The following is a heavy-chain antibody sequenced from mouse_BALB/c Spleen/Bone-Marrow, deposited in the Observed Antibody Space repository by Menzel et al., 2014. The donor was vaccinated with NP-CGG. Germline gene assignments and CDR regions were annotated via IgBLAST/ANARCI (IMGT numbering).Heavy chain of an antibody. CDR2: IYPSDSYT. D-gene: IGHD1-1*01. CDR1: GYTFTSYW. CDR3: TRVRGYGSRAWFAY. Sequence: QVQLQQSGAELVRPGASVKLSCKASGYTFTSYWINWVSQRPGQGLEWIGNIYPSDSYTNYNQKFKDKATLTVDKSSSTAYMQLSSPTSEDSAVYYCTRVRGYGSRAWFAYWGQGTLVTVSA. V-gene: IGHV1-69*02. J-gene: IGHJ3*01.